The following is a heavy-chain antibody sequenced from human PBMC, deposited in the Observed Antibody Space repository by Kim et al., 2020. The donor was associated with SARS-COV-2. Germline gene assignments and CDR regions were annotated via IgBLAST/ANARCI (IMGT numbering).Heavy chain of an antibody. J-gene: IGHJ4*02. D-gene: IGHD3-22*01. CDR3: ARGYDSSGFTDY. Sequence: YYNPSLKSRVTISVDTSKNQFSLKLSSVTAADTAVYYCARGYDSSGFTDYWGQGTLVTVSS. V-gene: IGHV4-39*01.